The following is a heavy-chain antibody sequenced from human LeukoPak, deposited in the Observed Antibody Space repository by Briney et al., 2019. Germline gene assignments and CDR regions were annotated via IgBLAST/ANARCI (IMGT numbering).Heavy chain of an antibody. Sequence: PSETLSLTCTVSGGSISSYYWSWIRQPAGKGLEWIGRIYTSGSTNYNPSLKSRVTMSVDTSKNQFSLKLSSVTAADTAVYYCARARYYYGSGSYYYYYYYMDVWGKGTTVTVSS. CDR2: IYTSGST. D-gene: IGHD3-10*01. CDR3: ARARYYYGSGSYYYYYYYMDV. V-gene: IGHV4-4*07. J-gene: IGHJ6*03. CDR1: GGSISSYY.